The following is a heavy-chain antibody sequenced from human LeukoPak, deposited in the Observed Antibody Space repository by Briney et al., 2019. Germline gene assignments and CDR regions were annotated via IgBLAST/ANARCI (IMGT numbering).Heavy chain of an antibody. Sequence: SETLSLTCTVSGGSISSSSYYWGWIRQPPGKGLEWIGSIYYSGSTYYNPSLKSRVTISVDTSKNQFSLKLSSVTAADTAVYYCARARILWFGELFYFDYWGQGTLVTVSS. V-gene: IGHV4-39*07. CDR1: GGSISSSSYY. CDR3: ARARILWFGELFYFDY. J-gene: IGHJ4*02. CDR2: IYYSGST. D-gene: IGHD3-10*01.